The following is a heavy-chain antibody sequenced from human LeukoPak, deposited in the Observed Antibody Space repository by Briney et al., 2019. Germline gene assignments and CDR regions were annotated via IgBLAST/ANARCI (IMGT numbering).Heavy chain of an antibody. Sequence: SRTLSLTCTVSGGSISSGGYYWSWIRQHPGKGLEWMGYIYYSGSTYYNPSLKSRVTISVDTSKNQFSLKLSSVTAADTAVYYCARGGRSGYYDFWSGYYTCAFDIWGQGTMVTVSS. D-gene: IGHD3-3*01. CDR1: GGSISSGGYY. CDR2: IYYSGST. CDR3: ARGGRSGYYDFWSGYYTCAFDI. V-gene: IGHV4-31*03. J-gene: IGHJ3*02.